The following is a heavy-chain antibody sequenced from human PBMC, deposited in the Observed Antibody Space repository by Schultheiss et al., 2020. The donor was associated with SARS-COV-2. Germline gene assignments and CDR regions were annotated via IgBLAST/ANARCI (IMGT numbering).Heavy chain of an antibody. Sequence: SVKVSCKASGGTFSSYAISWVRQAPGQGLEWMGGIIPIFGTANYAQKFQGRVTITADESTSTAYMELSSLRAEDTAVYYCARDSVALYYFDYWGQGTLVTVSS. CDR3: ARDSVALYYFDY. CDR2: IIPIFGTA. CDR1: GGTFSSYA. V-gene: IGHV1-69*13. D-gene: IGHD3-16*01. J-gene: IGHJ4*02.